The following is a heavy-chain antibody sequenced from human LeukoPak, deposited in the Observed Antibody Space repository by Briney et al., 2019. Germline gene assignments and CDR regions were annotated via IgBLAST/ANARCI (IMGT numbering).Heavy chain of an antibody. CDR3: ARHWSVGSGFES. CDR2: IYYSGST. D-gene: IGHD3-10*01. V-gene: IGHV4-30-4*01. J-gene: IGHJ4*02. CDR1: GGSISSGDYY. Sequence: KTSETLSLTCTVSGGSISSGDYYWSWIRQPPGKGLEWIGYIYYSGSTYYNPSLKSRVTISVDTSKNQFSLKLSSVTAADTAVYYCARHWSVGSGFESWGQGTLVTVSS.